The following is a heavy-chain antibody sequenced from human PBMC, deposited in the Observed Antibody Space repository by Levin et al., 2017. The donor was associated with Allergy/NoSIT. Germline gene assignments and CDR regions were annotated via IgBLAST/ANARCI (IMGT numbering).Heavy chain of an antibody. CDR1: GGTFSSYA. Sequence: KISCKASGGTFSSYAISWVRQAPGQGLEWMGGIIPIFGTANYAQKFQGRVTITADESTSTAYMELSSLRSEDTAVYYCARVAEAAAGLGPYGVYYFDYWGQGTLVTVSS. CDR3: ARVAEAAAGLGPYGVYYFDY. D-gene: IGHD6-13*01. V-gene: IGHV1-69*01. J-gene: IGHJ4*02. CDR2: IIPIFGTA.